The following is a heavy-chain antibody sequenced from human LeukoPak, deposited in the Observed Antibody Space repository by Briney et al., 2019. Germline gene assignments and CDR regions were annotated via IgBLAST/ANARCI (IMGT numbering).Heavy chain of an antibody. V-gene: IGHV1-69*13. CDR3: ARERTLYSSSSHGYMDV. J-gene: IGHJ6*03. D-gene: IGHD6-6*01. CDR2: IIPIFGTA. Sequence: SVKVSCKASGGTFSSYAMSWVRQAPGQGLEWMGGIIPIFGTANYAQKFQGRVTITADESTSTAYMELSSLRSEDTAVYYCARERTLYSSSSHGYMDVWGKGTTVTVSS. CDR1: GGTFSSYA.